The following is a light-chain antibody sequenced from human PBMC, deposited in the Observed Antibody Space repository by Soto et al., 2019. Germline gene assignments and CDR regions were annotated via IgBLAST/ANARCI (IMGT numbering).Light chain of an antibody. V-gene: IGKV2-28*01. CDR1: QSLLHSNGYNY. CDR2: DAS. J-gene: IGKJ1*01. CDR3: QQYNSYRT. Sequence: DIVMTQSPLSLPVTPGEPASISCRSSQSLLHSNGYNYLDWYQQKPGKAPKLLIYDASSLESGVPSRFSGSGSGTEFTLTISSLQPDDFATYYCQQYNSYRTFGQGTKVEIK.